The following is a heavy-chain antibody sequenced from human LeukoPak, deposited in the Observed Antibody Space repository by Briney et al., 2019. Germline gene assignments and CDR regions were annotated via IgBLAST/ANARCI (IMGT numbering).Heavy chain of an antibody. CDR3: ARDLSGDIVVVPAAMCLDY. J-gene: IGHJ4*02. CDR1: GFTFSSYA. CDR2: ISYDGSNK. D-gene: IGHD2-2*01. V-gene: IGHV3-30-3*01. Sequence: PGRSLRLSCAASGFTFSSYAMHWVRQAPGKGLEWVAVISYDGSNKYYADSVKGRFTISRDNSKNTLYLQMNSLRAEDMAVYYCARDLSGDIVVVPAAMCLDYWGQGTLVTVSS.